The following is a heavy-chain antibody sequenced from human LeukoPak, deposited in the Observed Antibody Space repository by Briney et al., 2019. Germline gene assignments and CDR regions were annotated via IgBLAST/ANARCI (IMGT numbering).Heavy chain of an antibody. Sequence: GGALRLSCAASGFIFDDYGMSWVRQAPGKGVEWVSGINWKRGSTSYADSVKGRLTIARENAKNSLYLQMNSLRAEDTAFYYCARAHFSGSFGYWGRGTLVSVCS. D-gene: IGHD1-26*01. J-gene: IGHJ4*02. CDR2: INWKRGST. CDR3: ARAHFSGSFGY. V-gene: IGHV3-20*04. CDR1: GFIFDDYG.